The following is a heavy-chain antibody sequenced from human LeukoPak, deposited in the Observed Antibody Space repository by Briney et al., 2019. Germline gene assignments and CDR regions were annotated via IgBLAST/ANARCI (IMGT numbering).Heavy chain of an antibody. V-gene: IGHV3-53*01. Sequence: GGSLRLSCEASGFSVRSSYMSWVRQAPGRGLEWVSVIYTSDSTHYADSVKGRFIISRDNSRNTLYLQTNSLRAEDTAVYYCARGASCGGDCYPHWGQGTLVTVSS. CDR3: ARGASCGGDCYPH. J-gene: IGHJ4*02. D-gene: IGHD2-21*02. CDR2: IYTSDST. CDR1: GFSVRSSY.